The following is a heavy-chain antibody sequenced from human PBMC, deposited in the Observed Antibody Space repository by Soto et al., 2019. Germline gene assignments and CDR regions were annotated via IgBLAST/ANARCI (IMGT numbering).Heavy chain of an antibody. D-gene: IGHD3-22*01. CDR2: ISYDGSNK. CDR3: AKNYYDSSGIYNSFAY. CDR1: GFTFSSYG. V-gene: IGHV3-30*18. J-gene: IGHJ4*02. Sequence: PGGSLRLSCAASGFTFSSYGMHWVRQAPGKGLEWVAVISYDGSNKYYADSVKGRFTISRDNSKNTLYLQMNSLRAEDTAVYYCAKNYYDSSGIYNSFAYWGQRTLVTVSS.